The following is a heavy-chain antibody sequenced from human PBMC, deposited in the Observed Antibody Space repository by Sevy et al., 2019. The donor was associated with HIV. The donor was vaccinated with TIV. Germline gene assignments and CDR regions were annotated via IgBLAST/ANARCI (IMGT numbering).Heavy chain of an antibody. CDR1: GVSVTSDTYY. CDR2: VYHTGST. CDR3: AREPYFFDKSGYFWDY. Sequence: SETLSLTCAVSGVSVTSDTYYWSWIRQPPGKELEWIGYVYHTGSTNYSPSFKSRVTISIDTSKNQFSLRLFSVAAADTAMYYCAREPYFFDKSGYFWDYWGQGILVTVS. D-gene: IGHD3-22*01. V-gene: IGHV4-61*01. J-gene: IGHJ4*02.